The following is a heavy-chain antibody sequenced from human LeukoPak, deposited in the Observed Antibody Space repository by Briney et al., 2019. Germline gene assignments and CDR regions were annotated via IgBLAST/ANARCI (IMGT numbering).Heavy chain of an antibody. Sequence: GGSLGLSCEGSGFTFSDHHMDWVRQAPGKGLEWVSEISTSGGSTYYADSVKGRFTISRDNSKNTLYLQMNSLRIEDTAVYYCAKETEYSDSGSFDKGLDHWGQGTLVTVSS. CDR1: GFTFSDHH. J-gene: IGHJ4*02. D-gene: IGHD3-10*01. CDR3: AKETEYSDSGSFDKGLDH. CDR2: ISTSGGST. V-gene: IGHV3-23*01.